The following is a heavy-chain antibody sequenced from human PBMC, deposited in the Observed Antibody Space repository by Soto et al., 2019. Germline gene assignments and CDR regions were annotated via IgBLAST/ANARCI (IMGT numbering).Heavy chain of an antibody. V-gene: IGHV3-23*01. J-gene: IGHJ4*02. Sequence: EVQLLESGGGLVQPGGSLRLSCAASGFTFSSYAMSWVHQAPGKGLEWVSTISGSGGSTYYADSVKGRFTISRDNSKNTLYLQMNSLRAEDTAVYYCAKVNWNYGGFDYWGQGTLVTVSS. CDR1: GFTFSSYA. D-gene: IGHD1-7*01. CDR2: ISGSGGST. CDR3: AKVNWNYGGFDY.